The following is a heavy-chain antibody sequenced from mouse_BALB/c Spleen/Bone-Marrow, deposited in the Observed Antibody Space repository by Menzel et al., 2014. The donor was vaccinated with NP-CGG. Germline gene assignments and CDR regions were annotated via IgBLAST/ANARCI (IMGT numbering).Heavy chain of an antibody. CDR2: IYPGDGDT. J-gene: IGHJ1*01. Sequence: SGAELARPGASVKLSCKASGYTFTSYWIQWVKQRPGQGLEWIGAIYPGDGDTRYTQKFKGKATLTADESSSTAYMQLSSLASEDSAVYYCARSKDWYFDVWGAGTTVTVSS. CDR1: GYTFTSYW. CDR3: ARSKDWYFDV. V-gene: IGHV1-87*01.